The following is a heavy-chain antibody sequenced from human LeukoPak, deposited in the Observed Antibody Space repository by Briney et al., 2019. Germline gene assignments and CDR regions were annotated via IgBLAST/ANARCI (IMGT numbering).Heavy chain of an antibody. CDR1: GFTFSSYS. D-gene: IGHD1-26*01. J-gene: IGHJ4*02. V-gene: IGHV3-48*02. Sequence: GGSLRLSCAASGFTFSSYSMNWVRQAPGKGLEWVSYISSSSSTIYYADSVKGRFTISRDNAKNSLYLQMNSLRDEDTAVYYCAAGGRGSYYPPYFDYWGQGTLVTVSS. CDR2: ISSSSSTI. CDR3: AAGGRGSYYPPYFDY.